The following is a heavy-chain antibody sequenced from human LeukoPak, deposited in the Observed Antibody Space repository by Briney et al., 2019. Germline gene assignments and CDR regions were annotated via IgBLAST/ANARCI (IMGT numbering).Heavy chain of an antibody. J-gene: IGHJ4*02. D-gene: IGHD5-18*01. CDR3: ARHLSGITGYTYGRGIDY. Sequence: PGGTLRLSCAASGFTFSTYGMSWVRQAPGKGLEWVSSINNSGGNIYYADSEKGRFTISRDNSKNTLYLQMNSLRAEDTAVYYCARHLSGITGYTYGRGIDYWGQGTLVTVSS. CDR1: GFTFSTYG. V-gene: IGHV3-23*01. CDR2: INNSGGNI.